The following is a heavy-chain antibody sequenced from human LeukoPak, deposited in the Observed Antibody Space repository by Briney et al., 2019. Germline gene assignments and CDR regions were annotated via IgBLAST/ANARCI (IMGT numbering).Heavy chain of an antibody. V-gene: IGHV1-46*01. CDR2: INPSGGST. D-gene: IGHD2-15*01. CDR3: ARAGYCSGGSCYSGNWFDP. J-gene: IGHJ5*02. Sequence: ASVTVSCKASGYTFTSYYMHWVRQAPGQGLEWMGIINPSGGSTSYAQKFQGRVTMTRDTPTSTVYMELSSLRSEDTAVYYCARAGYCSGGSCYSGNWFDPWGQGTLVTVSS. CDR1: GYTFTSYY.